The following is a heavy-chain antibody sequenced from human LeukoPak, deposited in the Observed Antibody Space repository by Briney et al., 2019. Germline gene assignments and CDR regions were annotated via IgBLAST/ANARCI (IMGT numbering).Heavy chain of an antibody. CDR2: IKQDGSEK. CDR1: GFTFSSYW. CDR3: ARLGVITGAGTYDY. J-gene: IGHJ4*02. V-gene: IGHV3-7*03. Sequence: PGGSLRLSCAASGFTFSSYWMSWVRQAPGKGLEWVAIIKQDGSEKYYVDSVKGRFTISRDNAKNSLYLQMNGLRVEDTAVYYCARLGVITGAGTYDYWGQGALVTVSS. D-gene: IGHD6-13*01.